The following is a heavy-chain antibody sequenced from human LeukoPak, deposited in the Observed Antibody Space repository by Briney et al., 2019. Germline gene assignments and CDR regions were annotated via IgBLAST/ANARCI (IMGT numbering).Heavy chain of an antibody. D-gene: IGHD6-19*01. CDR1: GFTFSSYG. CDR3: AKRRGDSRGWSYFDY. Sequence: PGGSLRLSCAASGFTFSSYGMHWVRQAPGKGLEWVAFIRYDGSNKYYADSVKGRFTISRDNSKNTLYLQMNSLRAEDTAVYYCAKRRGDSRGWSYFDYRGQGNLGTVSS. CDR2: IRYDGSNK. J-gene: IGHJ4*02. V-gene: IGHV3-30*02.